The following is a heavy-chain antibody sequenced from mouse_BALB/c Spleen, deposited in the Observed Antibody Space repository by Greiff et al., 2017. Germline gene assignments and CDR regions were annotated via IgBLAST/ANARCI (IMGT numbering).Heavy chain of an antibody. Sequence: QVQLQQSGPGLVQPSQSLSITCTVSGFSLTSYGVHWVRQSPGKGLEWLGVIWSGGSTDYNAAFISRLSISKDNSKSQVFFKMNSLQANDTAIYYWARDLGDYNPWFAYWGQGTLVTVSA. CDR2: IWSGGST. D-gene: IGHD2-4*01. CDR1: GFSLTSYG. V-gene: IGHV2-2*02. J-gene: IGHJ3*01. CDR3: ARDLGDYNPWFAY.